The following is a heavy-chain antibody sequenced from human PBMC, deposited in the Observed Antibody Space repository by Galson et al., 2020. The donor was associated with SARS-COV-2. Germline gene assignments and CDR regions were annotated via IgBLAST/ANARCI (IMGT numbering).Heavy chain of an antibody. D-gene: IGHD3-10*01. CDR2: IYYTRST. V-gene: IGHV4-30-4*01. J-gene: IGHJ4*02. CDR3: ARDKFDHYYGSGSYLDY. Sequence: ASETLSLTCTVSGGSISSGDYYWSWLRQPPGKGLEWIGYIYYTRSTDYNPSLKSRLTISVDTSKNQFSLKLSSVTAADTAVYYCARDKFDHYYGSGSYLDYWGQGTLVTVSS. CDR1: GGSISSGDYY.